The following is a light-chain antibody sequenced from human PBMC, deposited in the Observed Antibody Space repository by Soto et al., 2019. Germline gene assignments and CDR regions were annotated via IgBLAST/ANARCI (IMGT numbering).Light chain of an antibody. J-gene: IGKJ5*01. Sequence: EIVMTQSPATLSVSPGERATLSCRASESVSSKLVWYQKKPGQAPRLLIHDASTRATGIPARFSGSGSGTDFTLTISSLQPEDFAVYYCQQYNKWPPITFGQGTRLEIK. V-gene: IGKV3-15*01. CDR3: QQYNKWPPIT. CDR2: DAS. CDR1: ESVSSK.